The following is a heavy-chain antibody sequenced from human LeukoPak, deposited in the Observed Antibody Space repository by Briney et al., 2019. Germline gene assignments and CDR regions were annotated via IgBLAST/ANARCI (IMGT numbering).Heavy chain of an antibody. CDR3: ARDGWELLGEDAFDI. CDR2: IYHSGST. Sequence: SETLSLTCTVSGGSISRSSYYWGWTRQPPGKGLEWIGSIYHSGSTYYNPSLKSRVTISVDTSKNQFSLKLSSVTAADTAVYYCARDGWELLGEDAFDIWGQGTMVTVSS. CDR1: GGSISRSSYY. D-gene: IGHD1-26*01. V-gene: IGHV4-39*07. J-gene: IGHJ3*02.